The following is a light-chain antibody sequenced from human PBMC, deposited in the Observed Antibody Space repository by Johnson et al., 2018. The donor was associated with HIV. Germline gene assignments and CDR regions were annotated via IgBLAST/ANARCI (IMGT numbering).Light chain of an antibody. CDR3: GTWDSSLSDYV. Sequence: QSVLTQPPSVSAAPGQKVTISCSGSNSNIGNNYVSWYQQLPGTAPKLLIYEINKRPSGIPDRFSGSKSGTSATLGITGLQTGDEADYYCGTWDSSLSDYVFGAGTKVTVL. CDR2: EIN. CDR1: NSNIGNNY. J-gene: IGLJ1*01. V-gene: IGLV1-51*02.